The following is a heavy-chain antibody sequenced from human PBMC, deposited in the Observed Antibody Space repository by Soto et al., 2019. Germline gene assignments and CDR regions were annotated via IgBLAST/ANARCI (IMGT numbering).Heavy chain of an antibody. Sequence: GESLKISCKGSGYSFTSYWISWVRQMPGKGLEWMGRIDPSDSYTNYSPSFQGHVTISADKSISTAYLQWSSLKASDTAMYYSARYQDSSSWNGMDVWGQGTTVTVSS. CDR1: GYSFTSYW. CDR2: IDPSDSYT. J-gene: IGHJ6*02. CDR3: ARYQDSSSWNGMDV. D-gene: IGHD6-13*01. V-gene: IGHV5-10-1*01.